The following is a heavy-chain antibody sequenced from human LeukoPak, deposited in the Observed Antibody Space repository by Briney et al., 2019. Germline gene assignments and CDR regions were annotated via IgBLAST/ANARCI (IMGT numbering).Heavy chain of an antibody. CDR2: IYYSGST. CDR1: GGSMKNCH. J-gene: IGHJ5*02. V-gene: IGHV4-59*01. D-gene: IGHD4-17*01. Sequence: SETLSLTCTVSGGSMKNCHWSWIRQPPGKGLEWIGYIYYSGSTNYNPSLKSRVTISVDTSKNQFSLKLSSVTAADTAVYYCARDSAWGDYPTAWFDPWGQGTLVTVSS. CDR3: ARDSAWGDYPTAWFDP.